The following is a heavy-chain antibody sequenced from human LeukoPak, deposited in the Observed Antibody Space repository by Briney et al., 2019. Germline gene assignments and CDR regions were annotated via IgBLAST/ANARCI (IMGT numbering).Heavy chain of an antibody. CDR3: VGDQVDDTGYLR. Sequence: PGGSLRLSCSASGFIFSTYTMYWVRQAPGKGLECVSVINGDGRTTYYIDSVKGRFTISRDNSKNTLYLQMSSLRADDTAVYYCVGDQVDDTGYLRWGQGTRVTVSA. D-gene: IGHD5-12*01. V-gene: IGHV3-64D*06. CDR1: GFIFSTYT. J-gene: IGHJ4*02. CDR2: INGDGRTT.